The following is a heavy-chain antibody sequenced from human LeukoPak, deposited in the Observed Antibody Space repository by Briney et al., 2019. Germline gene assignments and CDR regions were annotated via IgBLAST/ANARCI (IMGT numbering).Heavy chain of an antibody. CDR1: GGSISSYY. J-gene: IGHJ4*02. CDR2: IYYSGST. D-gene: IGHD3-10*01. V-gene: IGHV4-59*01. Sequence: SETLSLTCTVSGGSISSYYWSWIRQPPGKGLEWMRYIYYSGSTNYNPSLKSRVTISVDTSKNQFSLKLSSVTAADTAVYYCARGTKKFGYFDYWGQGTLVTVSS. CDR3: ARGTKKFGYFDY.